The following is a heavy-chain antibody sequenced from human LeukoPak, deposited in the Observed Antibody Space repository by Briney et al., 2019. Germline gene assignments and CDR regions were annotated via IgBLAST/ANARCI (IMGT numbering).Heavy chain of an antibody. CDR2: IYSGGST. CDR1: GFTFSSYA. V-gene: IGHV3-53*01. Sequence: SGGSLRLSCAASGFTFSSYAMSWVRQAPGKGLEWVSVIYSGGSTYYADSVKGRFTISRDNSKNTLYLQMNSLRAEDTAVYYCARGAQGYGYVYYFDYWGQGTLVTVSS. J-gene: IGHJ4*02. CDR3: ARGAQGYGYVYYFDY. D-gene: IGHD5-18*01.